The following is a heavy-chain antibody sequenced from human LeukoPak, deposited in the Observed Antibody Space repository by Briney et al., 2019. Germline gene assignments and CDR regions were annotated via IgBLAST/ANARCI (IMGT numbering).Heavy chain of an antibody. J-gene: IGHJ3*01. CDR3: ARSFIVLSPASPYVAFEL. D-gene: IGHD2-8*02. V-gene: IGHV4-4*07. CDR2: VYTSGST. CDR1: GGSISSSY. Sequence: SETLSLTCTVSGGSISSSYWSWIRRTAGQGLEWIGRVYTSGSTSYNPSLKSRVTISVDTSKNQVSLKLSSVTAADTAVYYCARSFIVLSPASPYVAFELWGQGTVVTVSS.